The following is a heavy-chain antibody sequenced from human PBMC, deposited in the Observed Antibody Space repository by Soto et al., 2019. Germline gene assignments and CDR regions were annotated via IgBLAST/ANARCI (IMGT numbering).Heavy chain of an antibody. V-gene: IGHV3-23*01. D-gene: IGHD3-10*01. Sequence: PEGSLRLSCAASGFTFSRYAMSWVRQAPGKGLEWVSAISGSGGSTYYADSVKGRFTISRDNSKNTLYLQMNSLRAEDTAVYYCAKDLRSITMVRGVCDPWGQGTLVTVSS. CDR1: GFTFSRYA. CDR2: ISGSGGST. J-gene: IGHJ5*02. CDR3: AKDLRSITMVRGVCDP.